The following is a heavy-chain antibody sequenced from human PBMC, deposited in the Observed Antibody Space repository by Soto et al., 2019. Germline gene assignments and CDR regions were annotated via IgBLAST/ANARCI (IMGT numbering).Heavy chain of an antibody. CDR3: ARAPYYYDSSGSYYFDY. J-gene: IGHJ4*02. D-gene: IGHD3-22*01. CDR2: IYYGGST. V-gene: IGHV4-59*01. CDR1: GGSISSYY. Sequence: SETLSLTCTVSGGSISSYYWSWIRQPPGKGLEWIGYIYYGGSTNYNPSLKSRVTISVDTSKNQFSLKLSSVTAADTAVYYCARAPYYYDSSGSYYFDYWGQGTLVTVSS.